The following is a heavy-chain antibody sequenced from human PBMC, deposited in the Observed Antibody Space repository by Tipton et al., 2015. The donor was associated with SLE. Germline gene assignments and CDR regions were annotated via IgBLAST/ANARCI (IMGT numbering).Heavy chain of an antibody. CDR3: ARDLVGAIYYFDY. D-gene: IGHD1-26*01. Sequence: SLRLSCAASGFIFSSYAMHWVRQAPGKGLEWVAVISYDGSNKYYADSVKGRFAISRDNSKNTLYLQMNSLRAEDTAVYYCARDLVGAIYYFDYWGQGTLVTVSS. V-gene: IGHV3-30*09. J-gene: IGHJ4*02. CDR2: ISYDGSNK. CDR1: GFIFSSYA.